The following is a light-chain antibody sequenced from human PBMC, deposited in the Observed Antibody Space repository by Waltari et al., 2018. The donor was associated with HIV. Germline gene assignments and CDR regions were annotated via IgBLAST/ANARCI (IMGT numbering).Light chain of an antibody. V-gene: IGKV1-27*01. CDR2: AAA. CDR1: QAIRNH. J-gene: IGKJ3*01. Sequence: DIQMTQSPSSLSASVGDRVTITCRASQAIRNHLAWYQHSPGRVPKLLIFAAATLQSGVPSRFSGGGSGTDFTLTISGLQPEDVGTYYCQNYNGVPFTFGPGTKVDL. CDR3: QNYNGVPFT.